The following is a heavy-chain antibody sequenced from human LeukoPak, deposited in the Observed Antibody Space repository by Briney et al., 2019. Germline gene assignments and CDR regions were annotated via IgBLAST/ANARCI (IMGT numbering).Heavy chain of an antibody. Sequence: PSETLSLTCTVSGGSISSYYWSWTRRPPGKGLEWIGYIYYSGSTNYNPSLKSRVTISVDTSKNQFSLKLSSVTAADTAVYYCARVPVPPPNAFDIWGQGTMVTVSS. CDR1: GGSISSYY. V-gene: IGHV4-59*01. J-gene: IGHJ3*02. CDR2: IYYSGST. CDR3: ARVPVPPPNAFDI. D-gene: IGHD1-1*01.